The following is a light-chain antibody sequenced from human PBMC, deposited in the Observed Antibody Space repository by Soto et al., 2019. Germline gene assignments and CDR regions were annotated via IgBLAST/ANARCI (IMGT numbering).Light chain of an antibody. Sequence: LSASVGDRVTITCRASQSISTWLAWYQQKPGTVPKVLIYDASRLESGVPSRFSGSGSGTEFTLTISSLQPADFATYYCQQYNSYSWTFGRGTKVDIK. V-gene: IGKV1-5*01. CDR2: DAS. CDR1: QSISTW. J-gene: IGKJ1*01. CDR3: QQYNSYSWT.